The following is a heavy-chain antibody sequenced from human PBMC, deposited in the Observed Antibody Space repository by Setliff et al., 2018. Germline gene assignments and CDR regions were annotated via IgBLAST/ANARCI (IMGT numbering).Heavy chain of an antibody. D-gene: IGHD3-16*02. CDR1: GYTFTSYD. J-gene: IGHJ3*02. Sequence: ASVKVSCKASGYTFTSYDINWVRQATGQGLEWMGWMNPNSGNTGYAQKFQGRVTMTRNTSISTAYMELSSLRSEDTAVYYCARTMITFGGVIVHAFDIWGQGTMVTRLL. CDR2: MNPNSGNT. CDR3: ARTMITFGGVIVHAFDI. V-gene: IGHV1-8*02.